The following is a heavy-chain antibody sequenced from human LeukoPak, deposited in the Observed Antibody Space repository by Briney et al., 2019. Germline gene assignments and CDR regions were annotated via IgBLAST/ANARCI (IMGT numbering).Heavy chain of an antibody. CDR3: ARDNNIPAVIDY. CDR2: INPNSGGT. D-gene: IGHD3-10*01. Sequence: ASVKVSCKASGYTFTSYGISWVRQAPGQGLEWMGWINPNSGGTNYAQNFQGRVTMTRDTSISTAYMELSRLRSDDTAIYYCARDNNIPAVIDYWGQGTLVTVSS. V-gene: IGHV1-2*02. J-gene: IGHJ4*02. CDR1: GYTFTSYG.